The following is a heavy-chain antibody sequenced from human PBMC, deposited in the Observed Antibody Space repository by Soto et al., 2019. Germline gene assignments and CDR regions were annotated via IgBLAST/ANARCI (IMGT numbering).Heavy chain of an antibody. Sequence: ASVKVSCKASGYTFTGYYIHWVRQAPGQGLEWMGIINPGGGSTSYAQKFQGRVTMTRDTSTTTVYMELSSLRSEDTAVYYCATQKVVGGSTGVDYWGQGTLVTVSS. CDR1: GYTFTGYY. CDR2: INPGGGST. V-gene: IGHV1-46*01. CDR3: ATQKVVGGSTGVDY. J-gene: IGHJ4*02. D-gene: IGHD2-15*01.